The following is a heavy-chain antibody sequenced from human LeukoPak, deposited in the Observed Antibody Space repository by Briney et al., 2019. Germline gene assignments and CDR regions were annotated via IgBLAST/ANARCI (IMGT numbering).Heavy chain of an antibody. J-gene: IGHJ3*02. V-gene: IGHV3-48*03. CDR3: ARGDFWSGLDAFDI. D-gene: IGHD3-3*01. CDR2: ISSSGSTI. Sequence: GGSLRLSCAASGFTFSSYEMNWVRQAPGKGQEWVSYISSSGSTIYYADSVKGRFTISRDNAKNSLYLQMNSLRAEDTAVYYCARGDFWSGLDAFDIWGQGTMVTVSS. CDR1: GFTFSSYE.